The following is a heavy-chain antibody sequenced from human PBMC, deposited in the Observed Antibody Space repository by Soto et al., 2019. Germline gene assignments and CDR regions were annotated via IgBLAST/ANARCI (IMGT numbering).Heavy chain of an antibody. Sequence: QVQLQESGPGLVKPSETLSLTCAVSGASISSNNWWSWVRQPQGKGLEWIGEIYHSGSTNYNPSLKSRVTISVDKSKNQFSLKLSSVTAADTAVYYCARDEAQDYYYGMDVWGQGTTVTVSS. CDR2: IYHSGST. V-gene: IGHV4-4*02. CDR1: GASISSNNW. CDR3: ARDEAQDYYYGMDV. J-gene: IGHJ6*02.